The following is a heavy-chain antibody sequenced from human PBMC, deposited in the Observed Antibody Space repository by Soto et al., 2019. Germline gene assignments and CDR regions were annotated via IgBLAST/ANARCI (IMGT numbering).Heavy chain of an antibody. D-gene: IGHD3-10*01. J-gene: IGHJ3*02. Sequence: GGSLRLSCAASGFTFSSYAMSWVRQAPGKGLEWVSAISGSGGSTYYADSVKGRFTISRDNSKNTLYLQMNSLRAEDTAVYYCASYSLPYGSGSYDAFDIWGQGTMVTVSS. CDR2: ISGSGGST. CDR1: GFTFSSYA. V-gene: IGHV3-23*01. CDR3: ASYSLPYGSGSYDAFDI.